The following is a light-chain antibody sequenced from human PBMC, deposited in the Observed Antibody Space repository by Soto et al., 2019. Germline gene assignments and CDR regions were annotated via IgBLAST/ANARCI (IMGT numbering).Light chain of an antibody. Sequence: ERVLTQSPGSLSLSQGERDTLSCRAIQSVSSSYLAWYQQRPCQAPRLLISGASSSATGIPDRFIGSGSGTDFTLTISRLEPEDGAVYYCQQYGSSPLTFGGGTKVDIK. CDR2: GAS. V-gene: IGKV3-20*01. CDR1: QSVSSSY. CDR3: QQYGSSPLT. J-gene: IGKJ4*01.